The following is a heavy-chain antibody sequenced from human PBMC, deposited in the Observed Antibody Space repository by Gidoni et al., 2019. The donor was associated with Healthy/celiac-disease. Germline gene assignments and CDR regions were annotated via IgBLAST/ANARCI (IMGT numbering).Heavy chain of an antibody. CDR1: GGSFSGYY. J-gene: IGHJ4*02. CDR2: INHSGST. CDR3: ARVRGYSYALDY. V-gene: IGHV4-34*01. D-gene: IGHD5-18*01. Sequence: HVQLHPCGAGLLKPSATLSLTCAVYGGSFSGYYWSWIRQPPGKGRAWIGEINHSGSTNYNPSLKSRVTISVDTSKNQFSLKLSSVTAADTAVYYCARVRGYSYALDYWGQGTLVTVSS.